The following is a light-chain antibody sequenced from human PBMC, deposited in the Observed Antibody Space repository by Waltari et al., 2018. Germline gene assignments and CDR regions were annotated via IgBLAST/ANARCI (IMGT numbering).Light chain of an antibody. CDR1: QSVNTN. J-gene: IGKJ1*01. Sequence: EIILTQSPATLSVFPGEETSLSCRASQSVNTNLAWYQHKPGQAPRLLIYGASIRATGIPGRVRGSGSGTEFTLTISSLQSEDLAVYYCQQYINRPRTFGQGTKVEIK. CDR2: GAS. V-gene: IGKV3-15*01. CDR3: QQYINRPRT.